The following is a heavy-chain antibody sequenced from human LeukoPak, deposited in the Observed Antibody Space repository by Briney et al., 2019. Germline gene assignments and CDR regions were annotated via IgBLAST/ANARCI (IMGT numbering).Heavy chain of an antibody. CDR2: IKQEGREK. CDR3: ARVGRFLEWLLSPASNWFDP. CDR1: GFAFSSYW. J-gene: IGHJ5*02. Sequence: GGSLRLSCAASGFAFSSYWMSWVRQAPGRGLEWVANIKQEGREKYYVDSVKGRFTISRDNAKNSLYLQMNSLRAEDTAVYYCARVGRFLEWLLSPASNWFDPWGQGTLVTVSS. D-gene: IGHD3-3*01. V-gene: IGHV3-7*01.